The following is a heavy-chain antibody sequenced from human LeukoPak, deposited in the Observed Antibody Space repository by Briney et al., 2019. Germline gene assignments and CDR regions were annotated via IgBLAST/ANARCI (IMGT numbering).Heavy chain of an antibody. V-gene: IGHV4-4*07. D-gene: IGHD3-22*01. CDR3: ARLGDSSGYSPHTTNWFDP. Sequence: SETLSLTCTVSGGSISSYYWTWIRQSAGKGLEWIGRINTSGSTNYNPSLRSRVTMSVNTSKNQFSLNLSSVTAADTAVYYCARLGDSSGYSPHTTNWFDPWGQGTLVTVSS. CDR2: INTSGST. CDR1: GGSISSYY. J-gene: IGHJ5*02.